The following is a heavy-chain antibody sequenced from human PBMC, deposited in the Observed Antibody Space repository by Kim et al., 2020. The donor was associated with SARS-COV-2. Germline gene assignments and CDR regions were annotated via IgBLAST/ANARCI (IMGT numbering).Heavy chain of an antibody. Sequence: GGSLRLSCAASGFTFRSYAMSWVRQAPGKGLEWVSGISGVGGSTYYVDSVKGRFTISRDNSKNTLYLQMNSLRAEDTAVYYCAKAGGGWVYLDNWGQGTLVTVSS. CDR2: ISGVGGST. V-gene: IGHV3-23*01. J-gene: IGHJ4*02. CDR3: AKAGGGWVYLDN. CDR1: GFTFRSYA. D-gene: IGHD1-26*01.